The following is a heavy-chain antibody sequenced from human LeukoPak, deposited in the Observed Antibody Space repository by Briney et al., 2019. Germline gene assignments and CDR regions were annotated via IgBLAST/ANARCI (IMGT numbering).Heavy chain of an antibody. J-gene: IGHJ4*02. V-gene: IGHV3-23*01. CDR1: GFTFRSYA. CDR3: AKSSYYDASGYYREFYFDS. CDR2: ISGSGGST. Sequence: GVSLRLSCAASGFTFRSYAMSWVRQAPGKGLEWVSSISGSGGSTHYVDSVKGRFTISRDKTKNTLYLQMNSLRAEDTAVYYCAKSSYYDASGYYREFYFDSWGQGTLVTVSS. D-gene: IGHD3-22*01.